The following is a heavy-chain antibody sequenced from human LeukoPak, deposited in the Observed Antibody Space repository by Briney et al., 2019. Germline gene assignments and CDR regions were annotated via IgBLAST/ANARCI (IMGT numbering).Heavy chain of an antibody. V-gene: IGHV4-34*01. CDR2: INHSGST. Sequence: SETLSLTCAVYGGSFSGYYWSWIRQPPGKGLEWIGEINHSGSTNYNPSLKSRVTISVDTSKNQFSLKLSSVTAADTAVYYCARGPSKYYYDSSGYYFSLQYFDYWGQGTLVTVSS. CDR3: ARGPSKYYYDSSGYYFSLQYFDY. CDR1: GGSFSGYY. J-gene: IGHJ4*02. D-gene: IGHD3-22*01.